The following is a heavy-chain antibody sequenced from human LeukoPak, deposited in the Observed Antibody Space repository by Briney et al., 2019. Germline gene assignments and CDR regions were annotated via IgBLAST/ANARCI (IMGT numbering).Heavy chain of an antibody. CDR1: GGSFSGYY. CDR3: ASRPPRFRVTAPNWFDP. CDR2: INHSGST. D-gene: IGHD2-21*02. V-gene: IGHV4-34*01. Sequence: SETLSLTCAVYGGSFSGYYWSWIRQPPGKGLEWIGEINHSGSTNYNPSLKSRVTISVDTSKNQFSLKLSSVTAADTAVYYCASRPPRFRVTAPNWFDPWGQGTLVTVSS. J-gene: IGHJ5*02.